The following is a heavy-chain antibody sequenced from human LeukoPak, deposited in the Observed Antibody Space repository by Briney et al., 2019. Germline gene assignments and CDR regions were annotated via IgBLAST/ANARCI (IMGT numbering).Heavy chain of an antibody. D-gene: IGHD2-15*01. V-gene: IGHV3-23*01. J-gene: IGHJ4*02. CDR2: LSDSGSNT. CDR1: GFNFRSYA. Sequence: GGSLRLSCAASGFNFRSYAMDWLRQAPGKGLEWVSSLSDSGSNTYYSDSVKGRFTISRDNSKDTLYLQMDSLRAEDTAVYYCAKHSSGTFHFDYWGQGTLATVSS. CDR3: AKHSSGTFHFDY.